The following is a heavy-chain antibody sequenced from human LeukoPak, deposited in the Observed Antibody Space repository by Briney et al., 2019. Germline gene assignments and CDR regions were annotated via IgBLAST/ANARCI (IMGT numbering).Heavy chain of an antibody. D-gene: IGHD1-14*01. CDR1: GGSISSYY. CDR3: ARQTPPDLNDY. CDR2: IYYSGST. Sequence: SETLSLTCTVSGGSISSYYWSWVRQPPGKGLEWIGSIYYSGSTYYNPSLKSRVTISVDTSKNQFSLKLSSVTAADTAVYYCARQTPPDLNDYWGQGTLVTVSS. V-gene: IGHV4-39*01. J-gene: IGHJ4*02.